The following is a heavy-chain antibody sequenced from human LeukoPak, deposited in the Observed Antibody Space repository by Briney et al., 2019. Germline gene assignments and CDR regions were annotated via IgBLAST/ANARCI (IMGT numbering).Heavy chain of an antibody. CDR2: IYYSGST. CDR3: ARTLVDTAMVTGGYFDY. CDR1: GGSLTSYY. D-gene: IGHD5-18*01. V-gene: IGHV4-59*12. J-gene: IGHJ4*02. Sequence: SETLSLTCTVSGGSLTSYYWNWIRQPAGKGLEWIGYIYYSGSTNYNPSLKSRVTISVDTSKNQFSLKLSSVTAADTAVYYCARTLVDTAMVTGGYFDYWGQGTLVTVSS.